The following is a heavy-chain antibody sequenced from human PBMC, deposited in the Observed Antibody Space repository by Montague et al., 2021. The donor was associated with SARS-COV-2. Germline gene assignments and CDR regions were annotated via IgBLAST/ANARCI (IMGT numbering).Heavy chain of an antibody. CDR3: ARVRGGFLEWVFYFDY. D-gene: IGHD3-3*01. V-gene: IGHV4-31*03. J-gene: IGHJ4*02. CDR2: IYYSGST. Sequence: TCTVSGGSIISGGYYWTWIRQHPGKGLEWIGYIYYSGSTYYNPSLKSRVTISVDTSKNQFSLKLSSVTAADTAVYYCARVRGGFLEWVFYFDYWGQGTLVTVSS. CDR1: GGSIISGGYY.